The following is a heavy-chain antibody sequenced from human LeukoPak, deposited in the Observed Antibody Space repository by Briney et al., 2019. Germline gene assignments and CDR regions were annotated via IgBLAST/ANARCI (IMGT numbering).Heavy chain of an antibody. CDR2: IDKHGSGK. D-gene: IGHD1-26*01. V-gene: IGHV3-7*01. Sequence: GGSLRLSCVASGFTFSTSWVTWVCQAPGKGLEWVANIDKHGSGKYYVDSVKGRFAISRDYASNSVFLQMGSLRAEDTSVYYCARDAGWGYYDLWGQGTPVTVSS. CDR1: GFTFSTSW. CDR3: ARDAGWGYYDL. J-gene: IGHJ4*02.